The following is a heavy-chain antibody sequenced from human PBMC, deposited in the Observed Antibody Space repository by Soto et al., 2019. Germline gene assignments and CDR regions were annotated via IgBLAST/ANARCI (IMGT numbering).Heavy chain of an antibody. J-gene: IGHJ6*02. Sequence: EVQLVESGGDLVQPGRSLRLSCAASGFSFGDYAMRWGRQAPGQGLEWVSGMSWMSGSIGYADSVKGRFTISRDNAKNSMYQHMNRLRAEATALYYGANSTGGSANGLDVWGQGTTVTVSS. V-gene: IGHV3-9*01. CDR1: GFSFGDYA. CDR3: ANSTGGSANGLDV. D-gene: IGHD2-8*02. CDR2: MSWMSGSI.